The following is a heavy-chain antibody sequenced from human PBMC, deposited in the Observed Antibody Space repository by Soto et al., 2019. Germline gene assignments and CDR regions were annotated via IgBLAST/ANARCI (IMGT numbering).Heavy chain of an antibody. D-gene: IGHD5-12*01. Sequence: EVQLVETGGGLIQPRGSLRLSCAASGFTVSSNYMSWVRQAPGKGLEWVSVIYSGGSTYYADSVKGRFTISRDNSKNTLYLQMNSLRAEDTAVYYCARVMGYTHLDYWGQGTLVTVSS. J-gene: IGHJ4*02. V-gene: IGHV3-53*02. CDR1: GFTVSSNY. CDR3: ARVMGYTHLDY. CDR2: IYSGGST.